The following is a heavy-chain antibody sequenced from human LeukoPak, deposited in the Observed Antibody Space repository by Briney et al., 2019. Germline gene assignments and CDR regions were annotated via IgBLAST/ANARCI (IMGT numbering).Heavy chain of an antibody. D-gene: IGHD6-19*01. CDR1: GGSISSYY. CDR3: ARDGPLYSSGWYYFDY. Sequence: SETLSLTCTVSGGSISSYYWSWIRQPPGKGLEWIGYIYYSGSTNYNPSLKSRVTISVDTSKNQFSLKLSSVTAADTAVYYCARDGPLYSSGWYYFDYWGQGTLVTVSS. V-gene: IGHV4-59*01. CDR2: IYYSGST. J-gene: IGHJ4*02.